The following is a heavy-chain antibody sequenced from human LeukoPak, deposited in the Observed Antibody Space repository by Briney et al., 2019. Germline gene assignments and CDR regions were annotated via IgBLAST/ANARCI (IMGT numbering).Heavy chain of an antibody. CDR1: GYTFSSYA. CDR3: ARGLGRTYSSTWYLGYFDY. V-gene: IGHV1-18*01. J-gene: IGHJ4*02. D-gene: IGHD6-13*01. CDR2: ISAYNGNT. Sequence: ASVKVSCKTSGYTFSSYAFSWVRQAPGQGLEWMGWISAYNGNTHYTQNFQGRVTLTIDTSTNTAYMELRGLRSDDTAVYYCARGLGRTYSSTWYLGYFDYWGQGTLVTVSS.